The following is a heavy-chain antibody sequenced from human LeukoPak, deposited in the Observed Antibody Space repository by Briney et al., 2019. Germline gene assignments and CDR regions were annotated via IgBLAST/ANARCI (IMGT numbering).Heavy chain of an antibody. CDR2: MYLSGST. Sequence: PSETLSLTCTVSGDSINSLDLWSWVRQPPGKGLEWIGEMYLSGSTNYNPSLKSRVTISVDKSKNQFSLKLSSVTAADRAVYYCAREWTYYFDYWGQGTLVTVSS. CDR3: AREWTYYFDY. V-gene: IGHV4-4*02. J-gene: IGHJ4*02. D-gene: IGHD3/OR15-3a*01. CDR1: GDSINSLDL.